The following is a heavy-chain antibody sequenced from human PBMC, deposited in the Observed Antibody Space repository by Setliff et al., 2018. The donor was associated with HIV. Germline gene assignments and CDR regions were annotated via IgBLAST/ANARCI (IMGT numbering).Heavy chain of an antibody. V-gene: IGHV5-51*01. CDR1: GYSFTKFW. D-gene: IGHD1-1*01. J-gene: IGHJ4*02. CDR3: ARQYKGDYYDY. Sequence: GESLKISCQASGYSFTKFWIGWVRQMPGIGLEWMGLIYPGDSDTRYSPSFQGQVTISADKSTNTLFLHLGSLKASDTAMYYCARQYKGDYYDYWGQGTLVTVSS. CDR2: IYPGDSDT.